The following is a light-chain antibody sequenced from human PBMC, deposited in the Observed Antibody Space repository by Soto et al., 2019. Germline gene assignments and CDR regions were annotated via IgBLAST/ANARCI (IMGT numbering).Light chain of an antibody. V-gene: IGKV1-5*01. CDR2: DAS. J-gene: IGKJ1*01. Sequence: DIHMTPSPSTLSASVGDRVTIRCRASQIVSSRLAWYQQTPGKAPKVLIYDASSLNIGVPSRISGSGSGTEFTLIISNLQPEDVAFYYCQQYDSYSPTFGQGTKVDIK. CDR1: QIVSSR. CDR3: QQYDSYSPT.